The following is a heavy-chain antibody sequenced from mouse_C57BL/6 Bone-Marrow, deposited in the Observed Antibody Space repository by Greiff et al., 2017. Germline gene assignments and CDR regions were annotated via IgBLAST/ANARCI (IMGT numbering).Heavy chain of an antibody. Sequence: VQLQQSGAELARPGASVKLSCKASGYTFTSYGISWVKQRTGQGLEWIGEIYPRSGNTYYNEKFKGKATLTAEKSSSTAYMELRSLTSEDSAVYFCARMRYFYAMDYWGQGTSVTVSS. CDR1: GYTFTSYG. CDR3: ARMRYFYAMDY. J-gene: IGHJ4*01. CDR2: IYPRSGNT. V-gene: IGHV1-81*01.